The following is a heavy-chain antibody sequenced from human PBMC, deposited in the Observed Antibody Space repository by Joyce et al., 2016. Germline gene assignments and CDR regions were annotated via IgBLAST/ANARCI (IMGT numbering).Heavy chain of an antibody. CDR1: GYTFTSYG. V-gene: IGHV1-18*01. Sequence: SGPEVKKPGASVRVSCKASGYTFTSYGINWVRQAPGQGLEWMGWISAYNGNTKSSQNLQGRVTMTTDTSTSTAYMELRSLRSDDTAVYYCAGCSGGTCFLFDLWGQGTMVTVSS. CDR3: AGCSGGTCFLFDL. CDR2: ISAYNGNT. J-gene: IGHJ3*01. D-gene: IGHD2-15*01.